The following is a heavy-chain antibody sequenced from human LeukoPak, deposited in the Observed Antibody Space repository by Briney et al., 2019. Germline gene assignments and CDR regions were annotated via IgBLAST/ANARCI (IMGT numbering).Heavy chain of an antibody. Sequence: SETLSLTCTVSGGSISSYYWSWIRQPPGKGLEWIGEINHSGSTNYNPSLKSRVTISVDTSKNQFSLKLSSVTAADTAVYYCAREIRYCSSTSCRYYYYYYYMDVWGKGTTVTVSS. CDR1: GGSISSYY. D-gene: IGHD2-2*01. CDR3: AREIRYCSSTSCRYYYYYYYMDV. V-gene: IGHV4-34*01. J-gene: IGHJ6*03. CDR2: INHSGST.